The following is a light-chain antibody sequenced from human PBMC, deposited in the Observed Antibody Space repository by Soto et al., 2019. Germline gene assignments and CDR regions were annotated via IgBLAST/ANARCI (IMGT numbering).Light chain of an antibody. J-gene: IGLJ2*01. V-gene: IGLV2-14*01. Sequence: QSALTQPASVSGSPGQSITISCTGTSSDVGGYNYVSWYQQHPGKAPKLMIYDVSNRPSGVSNRFSGSKSGNTASLTISGLQAGDEADYYCSSYTSSSPLVFGGGTKLTVL. CDR3: SSYTSSSPLV. CDR2: DVS. CDR1: SSDVGGYNY.